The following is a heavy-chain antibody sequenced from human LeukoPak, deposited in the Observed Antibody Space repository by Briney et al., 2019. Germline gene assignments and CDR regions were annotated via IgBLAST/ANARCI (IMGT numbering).Heavy chain of an antibody. J-gene: IGHJ3*02. CDR3: AREACGGDCYSFETPHDAFDI. D-gene: IGHD2-21*02. Sequence: GGSLRLSCAASGFTFSSYWMSWVRQAPGKGLEWVANIKQDGSEKYYVDSVKGRFTISRDNAKNSLYLQMNSLRAEDTAVYYCAREACGGDCYSFETPHDAFDIWGQGTMATVSS. CDR2: IKQDGSEK. V-gene: IGHV3-7*01. CDR1: GFTFSSYW.